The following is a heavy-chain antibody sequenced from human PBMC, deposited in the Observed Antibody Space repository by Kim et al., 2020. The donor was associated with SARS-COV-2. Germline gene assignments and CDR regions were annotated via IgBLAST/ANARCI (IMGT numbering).Heavy chain of an antibody. CDR1: GFTFSSYC. CDR2: IWYDGSNK. V-gene: IGHV3-33*06. J-gene: IGHJ6*02. Sequence: GGSLRLSCAASGFTFSSYCMHWVRQAPGKGLEWVAVIWYDGSNKYYADSVKGRFTISRDNSKNTLYLQMNSLRAEDTAVYYCAKGYTWDYSNYYYYYGMDVWGQGTTVTVSS. D-gene: IGHD4-4*01. CDR3: AKGYTWDYSNYYYYYGMDV.